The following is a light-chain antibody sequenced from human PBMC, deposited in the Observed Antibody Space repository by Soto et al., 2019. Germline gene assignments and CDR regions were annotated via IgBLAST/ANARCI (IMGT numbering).Light chain of an antibody. CDR1: QSISSSS. V-gene: IGKV3D-7*01. CDR3: QQDYNLLYT. Sequence: ESVMTQSAAILSLSPGERATLSCRASQSISSSSLFWYQQKPGQAPRVLIYGSTRATGIPARFSGSGSGTDFTLTINSLQPEDFAVYYCQQDYNLLYTFGQGTKLEIK. J-gene: IGKJ2*01. CDR2: GS.